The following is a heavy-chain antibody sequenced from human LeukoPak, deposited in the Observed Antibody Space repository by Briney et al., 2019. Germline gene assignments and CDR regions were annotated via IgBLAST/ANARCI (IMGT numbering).Heavy chain of an antibody. D-gene: IGHD4-23*01. CDR3: ARNYGRTSRYFDY. J-gene: IGHJ4*02. V-gene: IGHV1-2*02. CDR2: ISPSSGGT. CDR1: GYTFTDYY. Sequence: GASVKVSCKASGYTFTDYYIHWVRQAPGQGLEWMGWISPSSGGTNYAQNFQGRVTMTRDTSISTAYMELSGLRSDDTAVYFCARNYGRTSRYFDYWGQGPLVTVSS.